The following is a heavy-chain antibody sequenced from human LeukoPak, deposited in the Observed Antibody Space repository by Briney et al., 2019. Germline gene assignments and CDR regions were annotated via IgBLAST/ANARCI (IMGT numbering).Heavy chain of an antibody. V-gene: IGHV4-4*07. D-gene: IGHD2-8*01. CDR2: IYTSGST. J-gene: IGHJ4*02. CDR3: ARRPNYYCDY. CDR1: GGSISSYY. Sequence: SETLSLTCTVSGGSISSYYWSWIRQPAGKGLEWIGRIYTSGSTNYNPSLKSRVTISVDKSKNQFSLKLNSVTAADTAVYYCARRPNYYCDYWGQGTLVTVSS.